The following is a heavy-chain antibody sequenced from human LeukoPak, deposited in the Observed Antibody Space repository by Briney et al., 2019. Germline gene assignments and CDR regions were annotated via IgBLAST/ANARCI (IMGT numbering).Heavy chain of an antibody. CDR2: ISWNSGSI. V-gene: IGHV3-9*01. CDR1: GFTFDDYA. D-gene: IGHD5-12*01. J-gene: IGHJ4*02. CDR3: AKDILYSGYDSYFDY. Sequence: GGSLRLSCAASGFTFDDYAMHWVRQAPGKGLEWVSGISWNSGSIGYADSVKGRFTISRDNAKNSLYLQMNSLRAEDTALYYCAKDILYSGYDSYFDYWGQGTLVTVSS.